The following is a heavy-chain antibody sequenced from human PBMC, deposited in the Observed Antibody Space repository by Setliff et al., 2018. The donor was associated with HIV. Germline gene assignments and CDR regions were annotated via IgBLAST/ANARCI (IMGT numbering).Heavy chain of an antibody. CDR3: VRHVSSSAVFDP. V-gene: IGHV5-51*01. CDR2: IYPDDSDT. J-gene: IGHJ5*02. CDR1: GYSFPNYW. Sequence: PGESLKISCKGSGYSFPNYWIGWVRQVPGKGLEWMGIIYPDDSDTRYSPSFQGQVTISADKSISTAYLQWSSLKASDTAMYYCVRHVSSSAVFDPWGQGTLVTVSS. D-gene: IGHD3-10*01.